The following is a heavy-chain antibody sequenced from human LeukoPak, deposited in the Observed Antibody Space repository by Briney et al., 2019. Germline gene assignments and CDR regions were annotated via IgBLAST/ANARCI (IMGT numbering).Heavy chain of an antibody. Sequence: ASVKVSCKASGYTFTGYYMHWVRQAPGQGLEWMGWINPNSGGTNYAQKFQGGVTMTRDTSISTAYMELSRLRSDDTAVYYCARVDWYYYDSSGSYFDYWGQGTLVTVSS. CDR3: ARVDWYYYDSSGSYFDY. J-gene: IGHJ4*02. V-gene: IGHV1-2*02. D-gene: IGHD3-22*01. CDR2: INPNSGGT. CDR1: GYTFTGYY.